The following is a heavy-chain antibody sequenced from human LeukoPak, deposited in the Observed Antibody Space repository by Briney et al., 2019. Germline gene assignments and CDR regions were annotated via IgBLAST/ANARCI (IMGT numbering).Heavy chain of an antibody. D-gene: IGHD1-7*01. Sequence: GGSLRLSCAASGFTFSNYYMSWIRQAPGKGLEWLSYISSSGVTTYYADAVKGRFTTSRDNANKSFYLHMSSLRAEDTAVYYCARANNWNYPYYFDSWGQGILVIVSS. CDR1: GFTFSNYY. V-gene: IGHV3-11*01. J-gene: IGHJ4*02. CDR2: ISSSGVTT. CDR3: ARANNWNYPYYFDS.